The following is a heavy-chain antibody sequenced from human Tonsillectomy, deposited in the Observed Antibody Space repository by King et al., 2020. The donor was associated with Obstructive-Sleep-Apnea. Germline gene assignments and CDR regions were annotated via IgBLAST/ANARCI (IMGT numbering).Heavy chain of an antibody. V-gene: IGHV4-39*06. J-gene: IGHJ4*02. D-gene: IGHD3-22*01. CDR1: GGSISSSSYY. Sequence: QLQESGPGLVKPSETLSLTCTVSGGSISSSSYYWGWIRQPPGKGLEWIGSIYYSGSTYYNPSLKSRVTISVDTSKNQFPLKLSSVTAADTAVYYCARETHYYDSSGYLSYFDYWGQGTLVTVSS. CDR3: ARETHYYDSSGYLSYFDY. CDR2: IYYSGST.